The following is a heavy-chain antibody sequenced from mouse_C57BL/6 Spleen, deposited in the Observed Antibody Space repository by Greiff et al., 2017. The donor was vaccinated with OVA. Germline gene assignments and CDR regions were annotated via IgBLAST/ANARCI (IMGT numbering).Heavy chain of an antibody. J-gene: IGHJ4*01. CDR2: IHPNSGST. D-gene: IGHD1-1*01. CDR3: ARNYGSSRSYAMDY. Sequence: VQLQQPGAELVKPGASVTLSCKASGYTFTSYWMHWVKQRPGQGLEWIGMIHPNSGSTNYNEKFKSKATLTVDKSSSTAYMQLSSLTSEDSAVYYCARNYGSSRSYAMDYWGQGTSVTVSS. CDR1: GYTFTSYW. V-gene: IGHV1-64*01.